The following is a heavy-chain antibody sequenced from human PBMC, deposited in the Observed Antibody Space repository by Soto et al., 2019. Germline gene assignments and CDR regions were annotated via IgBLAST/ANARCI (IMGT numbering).Heavy chain of an antibody. CDR3: ASYDYGDWGWFDP. J-gene: IGHJ5*02. V-gene: IGHV4-39*01. Sequence: QLQLQESGPGLVKPSETLSLTCTVSGGSISSSSYYWGWIRQPPGKGLEWIGSIYYSGSTYYNPSLKSRVTISVDTSKNQFSLKLSSVTAADTAVYYCASYDYGDWGWFDPWGQGTLVTVSS. CDR1: GGSISSSSYY. CDR2: IYYSGST. D-gene: IGHD4-17*01.